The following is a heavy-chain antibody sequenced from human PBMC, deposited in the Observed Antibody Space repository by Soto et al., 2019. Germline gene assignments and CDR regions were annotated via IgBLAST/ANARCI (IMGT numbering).Heavy chain of an antibody. CDR1: GFTFSSYW. J-gene: IGHJ6*02. Sequence: EVQLVESGGGLVQPGGSLRLSCAASGFTFSSYWMSWVRQAPGKGLEWVANIKQDGSEKHYVDSVKGRFTISRDNAKNSLYLQMNSLRAEDTAVYYCARDKGRGTYYDFWSGLYYYYGMDVWGQGTTVTVSS. V-gene: IGHV3-7*01. CDR2: IKQDGSEK. D-gene: IGHD3-3*01. CDR3: ARDKGRGTYYDFWSGLYYYYGMDV.